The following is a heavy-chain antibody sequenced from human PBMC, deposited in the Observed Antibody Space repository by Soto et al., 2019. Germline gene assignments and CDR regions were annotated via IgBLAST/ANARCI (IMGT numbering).Heavy chain of an antibody. CDR2: IYHSGST. Sequence: PSETLSLTCTVSGGSISSGGYSWSWILQPPGKGLEWIGYIYHSGSTYYNPSLKSRVTISVDRSKNQFSLKLSSVTAADTAVYYCARVDDRDSSGFDYWGQGTLVTVSS. D-gene: IGHD3-22*01. V-gene: IGHV4-30-2*01. CDR1: GGSISSGGYS. J-gene: IGHJ4*02. CDR3: ARVDDRDSSGFDY.